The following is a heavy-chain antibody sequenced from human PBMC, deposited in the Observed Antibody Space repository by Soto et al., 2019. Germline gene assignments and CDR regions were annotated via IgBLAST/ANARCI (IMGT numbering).Heavy chain of an antibody. Sequence: GGSLRLSCAASGFTFSSYSMNWVRQAPGKGLEWVSSISSSSSYIYYADSVKGRFTISRDNAKNSLYLQMNSLRAEDTAVYYCAREPFADSYGLFDYWGQGTLVTVSS. CDR1: GFTFSSYS. D-gene: IGHD5-18*01. CDR3: AREPFADSYGLFDY. V-gene: IGHV3-21*01. CDR2: ISSSSSYI. J-gene: IGHJ4*02.